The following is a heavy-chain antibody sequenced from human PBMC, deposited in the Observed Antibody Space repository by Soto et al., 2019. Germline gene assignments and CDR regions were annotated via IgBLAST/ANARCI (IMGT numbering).Heavy chain of an antibody. CDR2: IIPIFGTA. D-gene: IGHD6-19*01. Sequence: SVNVSCKASRVAFSKFIVTWVRQAPGLGLEWVGGIIPIFGTANYAQKFQGRVTITADESTSTSYMEVNNLRSEDTAVYYCTKVRYSSPMGYYYGMEVWGKGNRVIVSS. J-gene: IGHJ6*04. CDR3: TKVRYSSPMGYYYGMEV. V-gene: IGHV1-69*13. CDR1: RVAFSKFI.